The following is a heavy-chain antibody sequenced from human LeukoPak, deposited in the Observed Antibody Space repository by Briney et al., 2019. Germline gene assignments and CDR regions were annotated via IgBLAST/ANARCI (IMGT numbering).Heavy chain of an antibody. Sequence: GASVKVSCKASGYTFTSYDINWVRQATGQGLEWMGWMNPNSGNTGYAQKFQGRVTMTRNTSISTAYMELSSLRSEDTAVYYCARGWKQWLVLRYYYMDVWGKGTTVTVSS. CDR2: MNPNSGNT. CDR3: ARGWKQWLVLRYYYMDV. J-gene: IGHJ6*03. D-gene: IGHD6-19*01. V-gene: IGHV1-8*01. CDR1: GYTFTSYD.